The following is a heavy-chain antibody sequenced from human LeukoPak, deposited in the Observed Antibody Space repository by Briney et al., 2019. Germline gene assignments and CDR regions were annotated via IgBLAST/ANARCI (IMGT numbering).Heavy chain of an antibody. Sequence: SETLSLTCTVSSGYISSSSYYWGWIRQPPGKGLEWIGSIYYSGSTYYNPSLKSRVTISVDTSKNQFSLKLSSVTAADTAVYYCARDARYYDILTGSWFDPWGQGTLVTVSS. V-gene: IGHV4-39*07. CDR2: IYYSGST. CDR3: ARDARYYDILTGSWFDP. J-gene: IGHJ5*02. CDR1: SGYISSSSYY. D-gene: IGHD3-9*01.